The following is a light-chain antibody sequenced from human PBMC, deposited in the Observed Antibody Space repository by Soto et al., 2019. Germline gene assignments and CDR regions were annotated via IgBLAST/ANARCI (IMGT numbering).Light chain of an antibody. Sequence: ITFRASQGISSYLAWYQQKPGKAPKLLIYAASTLQSGVPSRFSGSGSGTDFTLTISCLQSEDFATYYCQQYYSYPQFGQGTKVDI. CDR1: QGISSY. J-gene: IGKJ1*01. CDR2: AAS. CDR3: QQYYSYPQ. V-gene: IGKV1-8*01.